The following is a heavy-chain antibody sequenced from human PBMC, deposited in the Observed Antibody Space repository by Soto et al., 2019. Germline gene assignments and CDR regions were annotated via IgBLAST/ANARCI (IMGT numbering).Heavy chain of an antibody. CDR3: ARHGGYYFDY. CDR2: IYHGLSI. J-gene: IGHJ4*02. D-gene: IGHD3-16*01. Sequence: SETLSLTCAVYSGSFSGYYWSWIRQPPGKGLEWIGEIYHGLSIVYNPSLKSRVTISGDSSKNQFSLKLSSVTAADTAVYYCARHGGYYFDYWGQGXLVTVYS. CDR1: SGSFSGYY. V-gene: IGHV4-34*01.